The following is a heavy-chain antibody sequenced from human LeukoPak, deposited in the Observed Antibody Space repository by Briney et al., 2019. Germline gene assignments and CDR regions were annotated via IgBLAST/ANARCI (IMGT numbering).Heavy chain of an antibody. CDR2: ISSSSSYI. J-gene: IGHJ4*02. CDR3: ARVLAAAVPYYFDY. D-gene: IGHD6-13*01. Sequence: GGSRRLSCAASGFTFSSYSMNWVRQAPGKGLEWVSSISSSSSYIYYADSVKGRFTISRDNAKNSLYLQMNSLRAEDTAVYYCARVLAAAVPYYFDYWGQGTLVTVSS. CDR1: GFTFSSYS. V-gene: IGHV3-21*01.